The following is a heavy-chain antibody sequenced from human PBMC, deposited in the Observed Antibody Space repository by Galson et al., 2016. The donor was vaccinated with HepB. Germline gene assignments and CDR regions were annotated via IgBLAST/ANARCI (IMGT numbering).Heavy chain of an antibody. Sequence: SLRLSCAASGFNFKPYAMAWVRQAPGKGLEVVASITGSANKINYADSVKGRFTISRDNYRNTVSLQMSGLRVDDTAVYYCAKDQIVGDDKWVLDHWGRGTLVTVSS. J-gene: IGHJ5*02. CDR3: AKDQIVGDDKWVLDH. V-gene: IGHV3-23*01. CDR2: ITGSANKI. CDR1: GFNFKPYA. D-gene: IGHD1-26*01.